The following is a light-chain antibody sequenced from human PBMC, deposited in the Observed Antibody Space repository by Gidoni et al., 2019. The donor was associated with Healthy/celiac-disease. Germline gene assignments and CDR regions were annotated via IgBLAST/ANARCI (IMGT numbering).Light chain of an antibody. CDR2: GAS. Sequence: EIVLTQSPGTLSWSPGERATLSCRASQSVSSSYLAWYQQKPGQAPRLLIYGASSRATGIPDRFSGSGSGTDFTLTISRLEPEDFAVYYCQQYGSSPPCSFGQGTKLEIK. CDR1: QSVSSSY. J-gene: IGKJ2*04. CDR3: QQYGSSPPCS. V-gene: IGKV3-20*01.